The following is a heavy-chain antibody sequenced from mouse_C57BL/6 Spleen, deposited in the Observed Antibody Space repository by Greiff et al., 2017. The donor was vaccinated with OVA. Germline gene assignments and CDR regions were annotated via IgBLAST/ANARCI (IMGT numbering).Heavy chain of an antibody. CDR2: IDPNSGGT. CDR1: GYTFTSYW. J-gene: IGHJ1*03. D-gene: IGHD1-1*01. Sequence: QVQLQQSGAELVKPGASVKLSCKASGYTFTSYWMHWVKQRPGRGLEWIGRIDPNSGGTKYNEKFKSKATLTVDKPSSTAYMQLSSLTSEDSAVYYCARGGVTTVVDDWYFDVWGTGTTVTVSS. V-gene: IGHV1-72*01. CDR3: ARGGVTTVVDDWYFDV.